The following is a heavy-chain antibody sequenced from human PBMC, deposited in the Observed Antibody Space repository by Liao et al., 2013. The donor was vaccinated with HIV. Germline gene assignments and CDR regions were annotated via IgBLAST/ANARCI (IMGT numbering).Heavy chain of an antibody. D-gene: IGHD3-3*01. J-gene: IGHJ4*02. CDR3: ARDGVNWIFGVVTPPDY. V-gene: IGHV4-30-4*08. CDR1: GGSISSGDYY. CDR2: IYYSGST. Sequence: QVQLQESGPGLVKPSQTLSLTCTVSGGSISSGDYYWSWIRQPPGKGLEWIGYIYYSGSTYYNPSLKSRVTISVDTSKNQFSLKLSSVTAADTAVYYCARDGVNWIFGVVTPPDYWGQGTLVTVSS.